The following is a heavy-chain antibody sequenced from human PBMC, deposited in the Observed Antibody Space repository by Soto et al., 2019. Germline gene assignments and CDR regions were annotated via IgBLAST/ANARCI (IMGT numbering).Heavy chain of an antibody. CDR1: GFTFSSYA. CDR2: ISYDGSNK. Sequence: VGSLRLSCAASGFTFSSYAMHWVRQAPGKGLEWVAVISYDGSNKYYADSVKGRFTISRDNSKNTLYLQMNSLRAEDTAVYYCARTIYGDYAAFDIWGQGTMVT. D-gene: IGHD4-17*01. CDR3: ARTIYGDYAAFDI. V-gene: IGHV3-30-3*01. J-gene: IGHJ3*02.